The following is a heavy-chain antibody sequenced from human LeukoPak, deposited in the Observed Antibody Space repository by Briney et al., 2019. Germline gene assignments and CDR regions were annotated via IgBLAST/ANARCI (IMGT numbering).Heavy chain of an antibody. V-gene: IGHV3-11*01. Sequence: GGSLRLSCAASGFTFSDYYMSWIRQAPGKGLEWVSYISSSGSTIYYADSVKGQFTISRDNAKNSLYLQMNSLRAEDTAVYYCARGFASGYGRYYYYGMDVWGQGTTVTVSS. J-gene: IGHJ6*02. D-gene: IGHD5-12*01. CDR3: ARGFASGYGRYYYYGMDV. CDR2: ISSSGSTI. CDR1: GFTFSDYY.